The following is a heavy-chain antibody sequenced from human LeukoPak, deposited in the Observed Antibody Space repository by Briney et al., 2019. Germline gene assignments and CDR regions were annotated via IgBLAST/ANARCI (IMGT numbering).Heavy chain of an antibody. CDR2: IYYSGST. D-gene: IGHD6-6*01. CDR1: GGSISSYY. V-gene: IGHV4-59*01. J-gene: IGHJ4*02. Sequence: SETLSLTCTVSGGSISSYYWSWIRKPPGKGLEWIGYIYYSGSTNYNPSLKSRVTISVDTSKNQFSLKLSSVTAADTAVYYCARYSSSSHRFDYWGQGTLVTVSS. CDR3: ARYSSSSHRFDY.